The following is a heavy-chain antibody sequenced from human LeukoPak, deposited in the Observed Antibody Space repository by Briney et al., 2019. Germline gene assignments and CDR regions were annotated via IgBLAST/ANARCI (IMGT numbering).Heavy chain of an antibody. CDR3: ARRYCSSTSCTLDY. J-gene: IGHJ4*02. V-gene: IGHV3-48*03. CDR1: GFSLSSYE. Sequence: PGGSLGLSCAASGFSLSSYEVNWVRQAPGKGLEWVSYISTSGSTKYYGDSVKGRFTISRDNAENSLYLQMNSLRAEDTAVYYCARRYCSSTSCTLDYWGQGTLVTVSS. D-gene: IGHD2-2*01. CDR2: ISTSGSTK.